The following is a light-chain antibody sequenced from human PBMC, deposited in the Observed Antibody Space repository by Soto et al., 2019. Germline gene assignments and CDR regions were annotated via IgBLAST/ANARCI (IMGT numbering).Light chain of an antibody. Sequence: DVQMTQSPSSLSASVGDRVTITCRASQGIAPYLTWFQQKPGKVPRLLIYATSTLQSGVPSRFSGSGSGTDFTLTISSLQLEDVATYYCQKNNSAPLTFGGGTKVEIK. J-gene: IGKJ4*01. CDR1: QGIAPY. V-gene: IGKV1-27*01. CDR3: QKNNSAPLT. CDR2: ATS.